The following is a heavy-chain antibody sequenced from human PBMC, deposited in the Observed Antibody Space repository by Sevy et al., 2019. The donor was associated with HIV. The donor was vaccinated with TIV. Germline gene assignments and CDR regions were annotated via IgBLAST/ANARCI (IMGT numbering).Heavy chain of an antibody. D-gene: IGHD3-3*01. J-gene: IGHJ6*02. Sequence: SETLSLTCPVSGGSISSYYWSWIRQPPGKGLEWIGYIYYSGSTNYNPSLKSLVTISVDTSKNQFSLKLSSVTAADTAVYYCARGPRITIFGVETGMDVWGQGTTVTVSS. V-gene: IGHV4-59*13. CDR3: ARGPRITIFGVETGMDV. CDR1: GGSISSYY. CDR2: IYYSGST.